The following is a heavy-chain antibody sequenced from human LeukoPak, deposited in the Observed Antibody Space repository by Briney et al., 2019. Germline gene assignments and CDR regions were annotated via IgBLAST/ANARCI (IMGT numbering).Heavy chain of an antibody. Sequence: GASVKVSCKSYGYTFTSYFMHWVRQAPGQGLEWMGVINPSGGATSYAQKFPGRITMTRDTSTSTVYMELSSLRPDDTAVYYCARVSASGGFDDHWGQGSLVTVSS. CDR3: ARVSASGGFDDH. D-gene: IGHD3-10*01. J-gene: IGHJ5*02. CDR2: INPSGGAT. CDR1: GYTFTSYF. V-gene: IGHV1-46*01.